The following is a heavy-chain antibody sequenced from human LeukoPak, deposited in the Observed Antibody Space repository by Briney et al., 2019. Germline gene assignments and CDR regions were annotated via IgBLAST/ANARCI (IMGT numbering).Heavy chain of an antibody. Sequence: SETLSLTCTVSGGSISSYYWSWIRQPAGKGLERIGRIYTSGSTNYNPSLKSRVTMSVDTSKNQFSLKLSSVTAADTAVYYCARAPLNSYCSGGSCYRNNWFDPWGQGTLVTVSS. CDR3: ARAPLNSYCSGGSCYRNNWFDP. CDR1: GGSISSYY. J-gene: IGHJ5*02. CDR2: IYTSGST. D-gene: IGHD2-15*01. V-gene: IGHV4-4*07.